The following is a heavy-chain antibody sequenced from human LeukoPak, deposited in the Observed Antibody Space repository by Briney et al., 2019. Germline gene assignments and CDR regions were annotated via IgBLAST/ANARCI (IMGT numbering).Heavy chain of an antibody. CDR1: GGSISSGSYF. CDR2: IYTSGST. CDR3: ARDLLYSSSWSPMDV. V-gene: IGHV4-61*02. Sequence: SETLSLTCTVSGGSISSGSYFWSWTRQPAGKGLEWIGRIYTSGSTNYNPSLKSRVTMSVDTSKNQFSLKLSSVTAADTAVYYCARDLLYSSSWSPMDVWGKGTTVTVSS. D-gene: IGHD6-13*01. J-gene: IGHJ6*03.